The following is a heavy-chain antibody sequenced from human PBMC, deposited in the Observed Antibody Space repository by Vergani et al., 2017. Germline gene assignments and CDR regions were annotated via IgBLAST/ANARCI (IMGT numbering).Heavy chain of an antibody. D-gene: IGHD3-10*01. J-gene: IGHJ3*02. CDR2: INPNSGGT. CDR1: GYTFTGYY. V-gene: IGHV1-2*02. CDR3: ARGSWFGDPAGDAFDI. Sequence: QVQLVQSGAEVKKPGASVKVSCKASGYTFTGYYMHWVRQAPGQGLEWMGWINPNSGGTNYAQKFQGRVTMTRDTSISTAYMELSSVTAADTAVYYCARGSWFGDPAGDAFDIWGQGTMVTVSS.